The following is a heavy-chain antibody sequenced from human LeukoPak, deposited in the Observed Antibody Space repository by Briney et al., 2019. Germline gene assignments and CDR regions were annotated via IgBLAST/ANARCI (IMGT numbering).Heavy chain of an antibody. Sequence: ASVKVSCKASGGTFSSYAISWVRQAPGQGLEWMGWISAYNGNTNYAQKLQGRVTMTTDTSTSTAYMELRSLRSDDTAVYYCARDLGGLYYFDYWGQGTLVTVSS. V-gene: IGHV1-18*01. D-gene: IGHD4-23*01. CDR1: GGTFSSYA. CDR3: ARDLGGLYYFDY. J-gene: IGHJ4*02. CDR2: ISAYNGNT.